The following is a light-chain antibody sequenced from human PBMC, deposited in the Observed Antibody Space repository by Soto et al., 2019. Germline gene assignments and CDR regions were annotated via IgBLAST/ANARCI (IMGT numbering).Light chain of an antibody. CDR2: GAS. Sequence: EIVMTQSPATLSVSQGDRATLSCRASQSVGSNLAWYQQKPGQAPRLLIYGASTRVTGIPARFSGSGSGTEFTLTISSLQSEDFAVYHCQQYYNWWTFGQGTKVDVK. V-gene: IGKV3-15*01. CDR1: QSVGSN. J-gene: IGKJ1*01. CDR3: QQYYNWWT.